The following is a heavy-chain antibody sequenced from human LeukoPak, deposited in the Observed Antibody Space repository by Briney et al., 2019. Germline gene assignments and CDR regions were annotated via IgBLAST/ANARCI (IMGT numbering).Heavy chain of an antibody. D-gene: IGHD5-18*01. CDR2: IYYSGST. Sequence: SETLSLTCTASGGSIISYYWSWVRQPPGKGLEWIGYIYYSGSTNYNPSLKSRVTISVDTSKNQFSLKVSSVTAADTAVYYCARDRWLGYWGQGTLVTVSS. CDR1: GGSIISYY. J-gene: IGHJ4*02. V-gene: IGHV4-59*01. CDR3: ARDRWLGY.